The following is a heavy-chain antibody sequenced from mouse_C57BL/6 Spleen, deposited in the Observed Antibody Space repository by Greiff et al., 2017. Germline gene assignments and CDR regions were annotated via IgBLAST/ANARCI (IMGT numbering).Heavy chain of an antibody. CDR3: ARWGFDV. V-gene: IGHV1-26*01. CDR2: INPNNGGT. J-gene: IGHJ1*03. CDR1: GYTFTDYY. Sequence: EVQLQQSGPELVKPGASVKISCKASGYTFTDYYMNWVKQSHGKSLEWIGDINPNNGGTSYNQKFKGKATLTVDKSSSTAYMELRSLTSEDSAVYYCARWGFDVWGTGTTVTVSS.